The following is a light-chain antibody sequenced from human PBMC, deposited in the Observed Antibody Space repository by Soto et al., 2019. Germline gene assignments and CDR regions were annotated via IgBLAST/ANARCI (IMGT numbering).Light chain of an antibody. CDR2: EVS. CDR3: SSYTSSSTLVV. Sequence: QSALTQPASVSGSPGQSITISCTGTSSDVGGYNYVSWYQQHPGKAPKLMIYEVSNRPSGVSNRFSGSKSGHTASLTISGLQAEDEADYYCSSYTSSSTLVVFGGGTKLPVL. CDR1: SSDVGGYNY. J-gene: IGLJ2*01. V-gene: IGLV2-14*01.